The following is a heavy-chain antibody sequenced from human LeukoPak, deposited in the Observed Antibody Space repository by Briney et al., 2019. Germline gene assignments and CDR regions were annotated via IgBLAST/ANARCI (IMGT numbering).Heavy chain of an antibody. D-gene: IGHD2-2*01. Sequence: TSVKVSCKASGYTFTSYDINWVRQATGQGLEWMGWMNPNSGNTGYAQKFQGRVTMTRNTSISTAYMELSSLRSEDTAVYYCARDLRVLAGYQPEYYYYYYGMDVWGQGTTVTVSS. CDR2: MNPNSGNT. CDR3: ARDLRVLAGYQPEYYYYYYGMDV. V-gene: IGHV1-8*01. CDR1: GYTFTSYD. J-gene: IGHJ6*02.